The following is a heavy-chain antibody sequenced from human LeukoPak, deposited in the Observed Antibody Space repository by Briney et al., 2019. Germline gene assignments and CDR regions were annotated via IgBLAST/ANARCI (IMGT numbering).Heavy chain of an antibody. J-gene: IGHJ5*02. CDR3: ARAVRSGSYCWFDP. Sequence: SETLSLTCTVSGGSISNYYWSWIRQPPGKGLEWIGYIYYSGSTNYNPSLKSRVTISVDTSKNQFSLKLSSVTAADTAVYYCARAVRSGSYCWFDPWGQGTLVTVSS. CDR2: IYYSGST. CDR1: GGSISNYY. D-gene: IGHD1-26*01. V-gene: IGHV4-59*01.